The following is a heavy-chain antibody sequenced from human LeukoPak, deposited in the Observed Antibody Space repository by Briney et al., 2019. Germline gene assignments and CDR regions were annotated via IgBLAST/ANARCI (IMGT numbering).Heavy chain of an antibody. Sequence: SGGSLRLSCAASGFTFSSYWMHWVRQAPGKGLVWVSRINSDGSSTSYADSVKGRFIISRDNAKNTLYVQMNSLRAEDTAVYYCGSGIAVAGTRGMDVWGQGTTVTVSS. CDR3: GSGIAVAGTRGMDV. CDR2: INSDGSST. D-gene: IGHD6-19*01. CDR1: GFTFSSYW. V-gene: IGHV3-74*01. J-gene: IGHJ6*02.